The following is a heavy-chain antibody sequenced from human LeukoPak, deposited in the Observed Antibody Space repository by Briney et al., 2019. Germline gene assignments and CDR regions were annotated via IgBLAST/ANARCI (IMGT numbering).Heavy chain of an antibody. CDR3: ARQSRDGDYIAKRFDY. J-gene: IGHJ4*02. V-gene: IGHV4-59*08. Sequence: PSETLSLTCTVSGGSLSNYYWSWIRQPPGKGLEWIGYIYYSGSINYNPSLKSRVTISVDMSKNQFSLQLSSVTAADTAVYYCARQSRDGDYIAKRFDYWGQGTLVTVSS. CDR1: GGSLSNYY. CDR2: IYYSGSI. D-gene: IGHD4-17*01.